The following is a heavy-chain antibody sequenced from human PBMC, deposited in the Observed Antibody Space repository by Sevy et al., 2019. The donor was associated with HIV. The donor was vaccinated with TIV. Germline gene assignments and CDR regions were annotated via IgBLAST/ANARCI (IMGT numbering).Heavy chain of an antibody. J-gene: IGHJ6*02. CDR2: LSSDSKIA. CDR3: AKDIGYSAGRCMYV. D-gene: IGHD5-12*01. V-gene: IGHV3-9*01. Sequence: GGSLRLSCEASGFTFEDYAINWVRQAPGKGLEWVSALSSDSKIASYAESVKGRFTISRDNAKKSLYLQMNSLRVEDTALYYCAKDIGYSAGRCMYVWGQGTTVTVSS. CDR1: GFTFEDYA.